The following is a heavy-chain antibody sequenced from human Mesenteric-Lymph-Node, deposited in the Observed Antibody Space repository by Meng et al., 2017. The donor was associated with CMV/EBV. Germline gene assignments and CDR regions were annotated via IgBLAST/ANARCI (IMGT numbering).Heavy chain of an antibody. CDR1: GFTFSSYG. CDR2: IRFDGGNK. J-gene: IGHJ3*02. D-gene: IGHD1-26*01. CDR3: GKDENSGSYSGRAFEI. Sequence: GESLKISCAASGFTFSSYGMHWVRQAPGKGLEWVAYIRFDGGNKWYGDSVKGRLTISRDNSKNTVYLQMNSMRDEDTAVYYCGKDENSGSYSGRAFEIWGQGTMVTVSS. V-gene: IGHV3-30*02.